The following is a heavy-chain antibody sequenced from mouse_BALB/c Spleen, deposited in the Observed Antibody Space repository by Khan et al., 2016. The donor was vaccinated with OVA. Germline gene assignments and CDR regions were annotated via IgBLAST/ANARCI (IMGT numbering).Heavy chain of an antibody. D-gene: IGHD2-14*01. Sequence: EVQLQESGPSLVKPSQTLSLTCSVTGDSITSGYWTWIRKFPGNKLEYMGYMIYSGDTYYNPSLKRRISITRHTSKNQYYLQVNSVTTEDTATYDCARSTYRDAFAYWGQGTLVTVSA. CDR3: ARSTYRDAFAY. V-gene: IGHV3-8*02. J-gene: IGHJ3*01. CDR2: MIYSGDT. CDR1: GDSITSGY.